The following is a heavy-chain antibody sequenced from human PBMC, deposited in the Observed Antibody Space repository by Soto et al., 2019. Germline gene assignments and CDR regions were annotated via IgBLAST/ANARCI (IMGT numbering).Heavy chain of an antibody. CDR2: IYDIGTT. CDR3: SRGSTYSGFLT. D-gene: IGHD3-10*01. J-gene: IGHJ5*02. CDR1: GDSMCSGDYY. V-gene: IGHV4-30-4*01. Sequence: QVQLQESGPGLVKPSQTLSLTCTVSGDSMCSGDYYWTWILKPPGKGLEWIGYIYDIGTTFYNPSLESRVNISIDTSKNHFSLLLTSGTAADTAVYYCSRGSTYSGFLTWGQGTLVTVSS.